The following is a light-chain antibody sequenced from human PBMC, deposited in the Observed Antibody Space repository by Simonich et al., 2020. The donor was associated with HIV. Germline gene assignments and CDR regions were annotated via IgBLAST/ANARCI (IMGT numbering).Light chain of an antibody. CDR2: WAS. CDR1: QSVLHSSNNKNY. V-gene: IGKV4-1*01. J-gene: IGKJ5*01. Sequence: DIVMTQSPDSLAVSLGERATINCKSRQSVLHSSNNKNYLAWYQQKQGQPPKLLIYWASTRESWVPDRFSGSGSGTDFTLTISSLQAEDVAVYYCQQYYSTPPTFGQGTRLEMK. CDR3: QQYYSTPPT.